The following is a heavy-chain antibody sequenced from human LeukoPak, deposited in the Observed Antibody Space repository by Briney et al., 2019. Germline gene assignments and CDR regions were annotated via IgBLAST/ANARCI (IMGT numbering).Heavy chain of an antibody. D-gene: IGHD6-13*01. CDR2: IYTSGST. V-gene: IGHV4-59*01. Sequence: SETLSLTCTVSGGSISSYYWSWIRQPPGKGLEWIGYIYTSGSTNYNPSLKSRVTISVDTSKNQFSLKLSSVTAADTAVYYCARESDLSDSSSWYGYNWFDPWGQGTLVTVSS. CDR1: GGSISSYY. CDR3: ARESDLSDSSSWYGYNWFDP. J-gene: IGHJ5*02.